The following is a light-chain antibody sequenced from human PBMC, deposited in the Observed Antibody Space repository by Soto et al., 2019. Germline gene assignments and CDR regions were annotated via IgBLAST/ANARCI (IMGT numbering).Light chain of an antibody. V-gene: IGKV3-15*01. CDR1: QSVSSN. CDR3: QQYNNCPLT. CDR2: GAS. J-gene: IGKJ5*01. Sequence: EIVMTQSPATLSVSPGERATLSCRASQSVSSNLAWYQQKPGQAPRLLIYGASTRVTGIPARFSGSGSGTEFTLTISSLQSEDFAVYYCQQYNNCPLTFGQGTRLEIK.